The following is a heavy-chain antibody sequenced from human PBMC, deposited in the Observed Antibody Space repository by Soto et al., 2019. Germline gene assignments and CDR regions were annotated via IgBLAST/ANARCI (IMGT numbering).Heavy chain of an antibody. D-gene: IGHD2-15*01. V-gene: IGHV4-39*01. Sequence: QLQLQESGPGLVKPSETLSLTCTVSGGSISSSSYYWGWIRQPPGKGLEWIGSIYYSGSTYYNPSLKSRVTISVDTSKNQFSLKLSSVTAADTAVYYCARPAPYCSGGSCCLLGWFDPWGQGTLVTVSS. CDR1: GGSISSSSYY. J-gene: IGHJ5*02. CDR2: IYYSGST. CDR3: ARPAPYCSGGSCCLLGWFDP.